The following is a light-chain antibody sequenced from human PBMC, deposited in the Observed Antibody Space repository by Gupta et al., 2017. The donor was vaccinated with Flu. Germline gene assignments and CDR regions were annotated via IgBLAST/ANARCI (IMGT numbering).Light chain of an antibody. CDR1: SSNIGSNY. CDR2: RNN. Sequence: HSVLTQPPSASGTPGQRVTISCSGSSSNIGSNYVYWYQQLPGTAPKLLIYRNNQRPSGVPGRFSGSKSGTSASLAISGLRSEDEADYYCAAWDDSLSGWVFGGGTKLTVL. V-gene: IGLV1-47*01. J-gene: IGLJ3*02. CDR3: AAWDDSLSGWV.